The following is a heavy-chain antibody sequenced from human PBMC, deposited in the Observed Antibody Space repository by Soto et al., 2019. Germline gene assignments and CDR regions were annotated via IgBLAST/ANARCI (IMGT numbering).Heavy chain of an antibody. CDR1: GFTFGNYW. Sequence: GGSLRLSCAASGFTFGNYWMHWVRQAPGKGPEWVSRMTSDGRTIQYADSVKGRFTASRDNAKSTLYLQMNSLRTEDTAVYYCARAEVDYWGPGTLVTVSS. CDR2: MTSDGRTI. CDR3: ARAEVDY. V-gene: IGHV3-74*03. J-gene: IGHJ4*02.